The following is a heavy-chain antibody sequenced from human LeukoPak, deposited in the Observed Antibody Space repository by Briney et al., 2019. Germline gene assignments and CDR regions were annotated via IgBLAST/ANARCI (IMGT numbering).Heavy chain of an antibody. CDR1: GGSISSYY. CDR2: IYYSGST. D-gene: IGHD3-10*01. CDR3: TRSPRLLRFGGPRNWFDP. V-gene: IGHV4-59*08. Sequence: PSETLSLTCTVSGGSISSYYWSWIRQPPGKGLEWIGYIYYSGSTNYNPSLKSRVTISVDTPKNEFSLKLSSVTAADTAVYYCTRSPRLLRFGGPRNWFDPWGQGALVTVSS. J-gene: IGHJ5*02.